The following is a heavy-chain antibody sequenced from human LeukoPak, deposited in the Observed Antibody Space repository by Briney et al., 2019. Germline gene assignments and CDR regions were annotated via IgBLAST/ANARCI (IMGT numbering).Heavy chain of an antibody. Sequence: SVKVSCKASGSTFSSYAISWVRQAPGQGLEWMGGIVPIFGTANYAQKFQGRVTITADESTSTAYMELSSLRSEDTAVYYCVRARYSSSWYMGDNWYFDLWGRGTLVTVSS. CDR1: GSTFSSYA. J-gene: IGHJ2*01. CDR3: VRARYSSSWYMGDNWYFDL. CDR2: IVPIFGTA. D-gene: IGHD6-13*01. V-gene: IGHV1-69*13.